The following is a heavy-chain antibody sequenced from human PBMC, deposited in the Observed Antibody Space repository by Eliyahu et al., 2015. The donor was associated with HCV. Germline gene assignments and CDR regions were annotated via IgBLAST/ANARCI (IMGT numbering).Heavy chain of an antibody. CDR3: ARDFDRGDALLDY. J-gene: IGHJ4*02. V-gene: IGHV1-2*02. D-gene: IGHD3-9*01. CDR1: GYTFTGYY. CDR2: ANTRNGDT. Sequence: QVQLVQSGAEVKKPGASVKVSCKASGYTFTGYYLHWVRQVAGQGPGWVGWANTRNGDTHYPPRFRGRVTMTRDTSISTAYMELSSLRSDDTAVYYCARDFDRGDALLDYWGQGTLVTVSS.